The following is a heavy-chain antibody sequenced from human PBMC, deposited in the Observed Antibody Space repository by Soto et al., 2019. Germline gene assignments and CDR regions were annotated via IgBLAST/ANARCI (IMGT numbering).Heavy chain of an antibody. CDR2: INPNSGGT. CDR1: GGTFSSYA. V-gene: IGHV1-2*02. J-gene: IGHJ6*02. CDR3: ARGTIFGVVSEYYGMDV. Sequence: QVQLVQSGAEVKKPGSSVKVSCKASGGTFSSYAISWVRQAPGQGLEWMGGINPNSGGTNYAQKFQGRVTMTRDTSISTAYMELSRLRSDDTAVYYCARGTIFGVVSEYYGMDVWGQGTTVTVSS. D-gene: IGHD3-3*01.